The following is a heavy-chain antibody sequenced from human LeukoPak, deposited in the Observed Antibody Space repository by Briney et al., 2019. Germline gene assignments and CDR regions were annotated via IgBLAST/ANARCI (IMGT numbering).Heavy chain of an antibody. D-gene: IGHD3-3*01. V-gene: IGHV1-2*06. CDR2: INPNSGGT. Sequence: ATVKVSCKASGYTFTGYYMHWVRQAPGQGLEWMGRINPNSGGTNYAQKFQGRVTMTRDTSISTAYMELSRLRSDDTAVYYCARLVYPEPGKRFLERLPSWGQGTLVTVSS. CDR1: GYTFTGYY. CDR3: ARLVYPEPGKRFLERLPS. J-gene: IGHJ4*02.